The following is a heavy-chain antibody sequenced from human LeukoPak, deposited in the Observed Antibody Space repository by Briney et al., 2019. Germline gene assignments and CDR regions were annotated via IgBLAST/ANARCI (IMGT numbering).Heavy chain of an antibody. CDR3: AKDSYDSSGYRTTSFDY. CDR1: GFTFSNYW. D-gene: IGHD3-22*01. CDR2: IKSDGSST. Sequence: GGSLRLSCAASGFTFSNYWMHWVRQAPGKGLVWVSRIKSDGSSTTYADSVKGRFTISRDNSKNTLYLQMNSLRAEDTAVYYCAKDSYDSSGYRTTSFDYWGQGTLVTVSS. V-gene: IGHV3-74*01. J-gene: IGHJ4*02.